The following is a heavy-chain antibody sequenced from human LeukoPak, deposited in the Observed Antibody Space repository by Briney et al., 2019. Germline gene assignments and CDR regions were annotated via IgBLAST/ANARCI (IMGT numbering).Heavy chain of an antibody. D-gene: IGHD2/OR15-2a*01. CDR3: TNFKPPAPDALDV. J-gene: IGHJ3*01. Sequence: GGSLRLSCSASGFTFTSYSMNWVRQAPGKGLEWVSSISNRGDYIYYADSVKGRFTISRDNAQRLVYLQMNSLRAEDTAVYYCTNFKPPAPDALDVWGQGTLITVSS. CDR1: GFTFTSYS. CDR2: ISNRGDYI. V-gene: IGHV3-21*01.